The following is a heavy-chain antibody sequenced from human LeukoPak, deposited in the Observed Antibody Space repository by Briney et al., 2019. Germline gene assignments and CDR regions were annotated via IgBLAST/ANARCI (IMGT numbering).Heavy chain of an antibody. J-gene: IGHJ4*02. V-gene: IGHV3-23*01. CDR2: IGGRGGST. CDR1: GFTFTTYA. Sequence: GGSLRLSCAASGFTFTTYAMIWVRQAPGEGVEWVSTIGGRGGSTYYADSVKGRLTISRDNSKNTLYLQMNSLRVEDTAVYYWAQGPRYGGYSDWGQGTLVTVSS. D-gene: IGHD5-12*01. CDR3: AQGPRYGGYSD.